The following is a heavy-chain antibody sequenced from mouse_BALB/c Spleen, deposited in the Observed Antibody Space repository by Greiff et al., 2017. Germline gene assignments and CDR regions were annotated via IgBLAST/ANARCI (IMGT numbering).Heavy chain of an antibody. V-gene: IGHV5-4*02. J-gene: IGHJ4*01. Sequence: EVQWVESGGGLVKPGGSLKLSCAASGFTFSDYYMYWVRQTPEKRLEWVATISDGGSYTYYPDSVKGRFTISRDNAKNNLYLQMSSLKSEDTAMYYCARGRGEYAMDYWGQGTSVTVSS. CDR1: GFTFSDYY. CDR2: ISDGGSYT. CDR3: ARGRGEYAMDY.